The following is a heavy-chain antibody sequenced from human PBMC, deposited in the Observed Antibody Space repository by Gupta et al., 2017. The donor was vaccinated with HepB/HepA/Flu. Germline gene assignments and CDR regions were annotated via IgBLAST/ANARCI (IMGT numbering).Heavy chain of an antibody. V-gene: IGHV1-69*06. CDR3: ARGPTVGAQPTFAFDI. CDR2: IIPIFGTA. CDR1: GGTFSSYA. D-gene: IGHD1-26*01. J-gene: IGHJ3*02. Sequence: VQLVQSGAEVKTPGSSVNVSCKASGGTFSSYAISWVRQAPGQGLEWMGGIIPIFGTANYAQKFQGRVTITADKSTSTAYMELSSLRSEDTAVYYCARGPTVGAQPTFAFDIWGQGTMVTVS.